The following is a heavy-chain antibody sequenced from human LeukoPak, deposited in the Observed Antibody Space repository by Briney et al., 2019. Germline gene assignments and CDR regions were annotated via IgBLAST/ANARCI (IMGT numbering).Heavy chain of an antibody. Sequence: GGSLRLSCAASGFTFSSYEMNWVRQAPGKGLEWVSAISGSGVDTYYTDSVKGRFTISRDNSKNRLYVQMNSLRDDDTAVYYCAKTVGTDDFWRGVLDYWGQGTLSPPPQ. CDR1: GFTFSSYE. V-gene: IGHV3-23*01. D-gene: IGHD3-3*01. CDR3: AKTVGTDDFWRGVLDY. CDR2: ISGSGVDT. J-gene: IGHJ4*02.